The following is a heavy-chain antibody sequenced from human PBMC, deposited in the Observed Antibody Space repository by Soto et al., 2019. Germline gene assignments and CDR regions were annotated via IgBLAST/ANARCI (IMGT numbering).Heavy chain of an antibody. J-gene: IGHJ3*02. D-gene: IGHD3-22*01. CDR2: ISAYNGNT. CDR1: GYTFTSYG. CDR3: ARDKGYYDNDAFDI. V-gene: IGHV1-18*04. Sequence: ASVKVSCKASGYTFTSYGISWVRQAPGQGLEWMGWISAYNGNTNYAQKLQGRVTMTTDTSTSTAYMELRSLRSDDTAVYDCARDKGYYDNDAFDIWGQGTMVTVSS.